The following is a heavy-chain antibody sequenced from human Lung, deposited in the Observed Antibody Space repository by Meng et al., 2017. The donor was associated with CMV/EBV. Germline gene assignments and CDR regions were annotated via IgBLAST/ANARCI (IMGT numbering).Heavy chain of an antibody. V-gene: IGHV4-39*01. J-gene: IGHJ4*02. Sequence: ESGPGPVKPSETLSLTCTFSGGSISSSNYYWDWIRQPPGKGLEWIGAIYHSGSTSYNPSLQSRVTMFVDTSKNQFSLMLTSVTATDTAVYYCARRRGGSGRDCWGQGTPVTVSS. CDR1: GGSISSSNYY. CDR3: ARRRGGSGRDC. CDR2: IYHSGST. D-gene: IGHD3-10*01.